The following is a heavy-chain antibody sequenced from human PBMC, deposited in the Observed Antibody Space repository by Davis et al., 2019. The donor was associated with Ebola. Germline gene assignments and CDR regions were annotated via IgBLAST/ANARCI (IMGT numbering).Heavy chain of an antibody. Sequence: SETLSLTCTVSGGSISSYYWSWIRQPPGKGLEWIGYIYYNGNTHYNPSLASRVTLSVDASKNQFSLKLSSVTAADTAVYYCARVIGLNWFDPWGQGTLVTVSS. CDR2: IYYNGNT. D-gene: IGHD1-26*01. CDR1: GGSISSYY. J-gene: IGHJ5*02. V-gene: IGHV4-59*12. CDR3: ARVIGLNWFDP.